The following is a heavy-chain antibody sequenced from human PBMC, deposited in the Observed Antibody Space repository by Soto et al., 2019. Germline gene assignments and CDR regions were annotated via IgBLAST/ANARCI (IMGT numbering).Heavy chain of an antibody. CDR2: IRAYNGNT. CDR1: GSTFTSYG. CDR3: ASSIVGASPLFYGMDV. J-gene: IGHJ6*02. Sequence: APVKVSCKASGSTFTSYGISWVRQAPGQGLEWMGWIRAYNGNTNYAQKLQGRVTMTTDTSTSTAYMELRSLRSDDTAVYYCASSIVGASPLFYGMDVWGQGTTVTVSS. V-gene: IGHV1-18*01. D-gene: IGHD1-26*01.